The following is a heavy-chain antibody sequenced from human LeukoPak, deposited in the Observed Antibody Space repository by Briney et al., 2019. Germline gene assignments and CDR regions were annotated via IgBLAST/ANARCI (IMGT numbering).Heavy chain of an antibody. CDR3: QARLGEAFDY. D-gene: IGHD3-10*01. J-gene: IGHJ4*02. Sequence: ASVKVSCKASGYTFTSYYMHWVRQAPGQGLEWMGINNPSGGSTSYAQKFQGRVTMTRDMSTSTVYMELSSLRSEDAAVYYCQARLGEAFDYWGQGTLVTVSS. CDR1: GYTFTSYY. V-gene: IGHV1-46*01. CDR2: NNPSGGST.